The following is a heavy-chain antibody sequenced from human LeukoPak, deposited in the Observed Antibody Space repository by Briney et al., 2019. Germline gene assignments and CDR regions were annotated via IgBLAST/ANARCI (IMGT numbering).Heavy chain of an antibody. J-gene: IGHJ3*02. D-gene: IGHD5-18*01. CDR2: IRYDGSNK. CDR1: GFTFSSYG. Sequence: GGSLRLSCGASGFTFSSYGMHWVRQAPGKGLEWVAFIRYDGSNKYYADSVKGRFTISRDNSKNTLYLQMNSLRAEDTAVYYCAKGGLTAMAPKGAFDIWGQGTMVTVSS. V-gene: IGHV3-30*02. CDR3: AKGGLTAMAPKGAFDI.